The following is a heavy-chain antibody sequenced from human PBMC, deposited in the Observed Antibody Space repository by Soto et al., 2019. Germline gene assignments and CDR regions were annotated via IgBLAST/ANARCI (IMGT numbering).Heavy chain of an antibody. CDR2: IIPIFGTA. CDR1: GGAFSSYA. CDR3: ARLYSGYDFGMDV. Sequence: SVKVSCKASGGAFSSYAISWVRQAPGQGLEWMGGIIPIFGTANYAQKFQGRVTITADESTSTAYMELSSLRSEDTAVYYCARLYSGYDFGMDVWGQGTTVTVSS. V-gene: IGHV1-69*13. D-gene: IGHD5-12*01. J-gene: IGHJ6*02.